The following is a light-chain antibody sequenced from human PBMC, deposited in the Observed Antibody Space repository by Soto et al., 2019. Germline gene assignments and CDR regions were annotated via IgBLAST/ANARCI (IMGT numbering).Light chain of an antibody. Sequence: IVMTHSPATLSVSPWYRSALSSRASQSVSSNLAWYQQKPGQAPRLLIYGASTRATGLPARFSGSGSGTEFTLTISSLQSEDFGVYYCQQYNNWPITFGQGTRLE. J-gene: IGKJ5*01. CDR1: QSVSSN. CDR2: GAS. CDR3: QQYNNWPIT. V-gene: IGKV3-15*01.